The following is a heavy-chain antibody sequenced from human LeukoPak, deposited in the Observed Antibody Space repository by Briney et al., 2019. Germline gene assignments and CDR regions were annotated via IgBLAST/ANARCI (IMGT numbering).Heavy chain of an antibody. CDR3: ARDIDGDSSGYYYSNY. J-gene: IGHJ4*02. Sequence: GASVKVSCKASGYTFTSYGISWVRQAPGQGLEWMGWISAYNGNTNYAQKLQGRVTMTTDTSTSTAYMELRSLRSDDTAVYYCARDIDGDSSGYYYSNYWGQGTLVTVSS. D-gene: IGHD3-22*01. CDR1: GYTFTSYG. V-gene: IGHV1-18*01. CDR2: ISAYNGNT.